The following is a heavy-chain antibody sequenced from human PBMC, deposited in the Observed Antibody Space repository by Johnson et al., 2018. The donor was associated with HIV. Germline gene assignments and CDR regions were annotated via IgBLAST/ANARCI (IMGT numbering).Heavy chain of an antibody. CDR2: INWNGGST. CDR3: AKGHRWVNEYSSSSRDPSDAFDI. CDR1: GFTFSSNY. V-gene: IGHV3-20*04. D-gene: IGHD6-6*01. J-gene: IGHJ3*02. Sequence: VQLVESGGGVVQPGRSLRLSCAASGFTFSSNYMSWVRQAPGKGLEWVSGINWNGGSTGYADSVKGRLSISRDNAKKSLYLQMHSLRAEDTALYYCAKGHRWVNEYSSSSRDPSDAFDIWGQGTMVTVSS.